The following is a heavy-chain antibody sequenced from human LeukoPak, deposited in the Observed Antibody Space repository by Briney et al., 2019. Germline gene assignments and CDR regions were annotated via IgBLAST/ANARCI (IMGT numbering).Heavy chain of an antibody. CDR1: GFTFTSSA. J-gene: IGHJ5*02. CDR3: AAGVGATLVEDNWFDP. Sequence: SVKVSRKASGFTFTSSAMQWVRQARGQRLEWIGWIVVGSGNTNYAQKFQERVTITRDMSTSTAYMELSSLRSEDTAVYYCAAGVGATLVEDNWFDPWGQGTLVTVSS. V-gene: IGHV1-58*02. D-gene: IGHD1-26*01. CDR2: IVVGSGNT.